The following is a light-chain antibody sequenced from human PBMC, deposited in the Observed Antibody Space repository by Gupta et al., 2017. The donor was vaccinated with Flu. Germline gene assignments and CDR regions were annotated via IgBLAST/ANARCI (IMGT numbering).Light chain of an antibody. V-gene: IGKV4-1*01. J-gene: IGKJ1*01. CDR3: QQYYSTPQT. CDR1: QSVLYSSNNKNY. Sequence: DIVMTQSPDYLAVSLGGKATINCKSSQSVLYSSNNKNYLAWYQQKPGQPPKLLIYWVSTRDSGVPDRFSGSGSGTDFTLTISSLQAEDVAVYYCQQYYSTPQTFGQGTKVEIK. CDR2: WVS.